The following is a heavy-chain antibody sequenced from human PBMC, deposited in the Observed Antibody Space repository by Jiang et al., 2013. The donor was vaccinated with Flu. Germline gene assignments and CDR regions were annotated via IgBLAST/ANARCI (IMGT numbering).Heavy chain of an antibody. CDR3: ARDVIVETSFFYGVDV. Sequence: SGPGLVTPSETLSLTCTVSGASVNSDPFYWNWIRQPPGKGLEWIGNVHNSGNTRYNPSLKSRVTISLDTSKNQFSLKLRSVTAADTAVYYCARDVIVETSFFYGVDVWGQGTTITV. CDR1: GASVNSDPFY. J-gene: IGHJ6*02. V-gene: IGHV4-61*01. D-gene: IGHD1-26*01. CDR2: VHNSGNT.